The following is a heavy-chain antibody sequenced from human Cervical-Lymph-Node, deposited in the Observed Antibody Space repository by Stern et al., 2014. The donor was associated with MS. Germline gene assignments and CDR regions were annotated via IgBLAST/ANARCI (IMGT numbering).Heavy chain of an antibody. Sequence: VKLVESGSEVKKPGASVKVSCKASGDTFASYPIHWLRQAPGQGFVWMGMVNPTDGRTTYAQTFKGRVTLTRDTSTRTVYMELSSLRTEDTAMYFCANPLPYANWGQGTRVTVSS. J-gene: IGHJ1*01. V-gene: IGHV1-46*03. CDR3: ANPLPYAN. CDR2: VNPTDGRT. CDR1: GDTFASYP. D-gene: IGHD4-17*01.